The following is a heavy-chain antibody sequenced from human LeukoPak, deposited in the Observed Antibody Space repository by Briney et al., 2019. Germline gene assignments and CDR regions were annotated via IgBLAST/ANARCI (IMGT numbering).Heavy chain of an antibody. Sequence: SSETLSLTCTVSGGSLSSGSYYWGWIRQPPGKGLEWIGSIYYSGITYYNPSLKSRVTISVDTSKNQFSLKLNSLTAADTAVYYCARIMWLAYYYFDYWGQGTLVAVSS. J-gene: IGHJ4*02. V-gene: IGHV4-39*01. D-gene: IGHD6-19*01. CDR1: GGSLSSGSYY. CDR3: ARIMWLAYYYFDY. CDR2: IYYSGIT.